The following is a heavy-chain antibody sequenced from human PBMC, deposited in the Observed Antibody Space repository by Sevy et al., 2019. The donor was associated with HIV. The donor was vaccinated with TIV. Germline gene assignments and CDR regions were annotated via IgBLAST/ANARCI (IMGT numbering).Heavy chain of an antibody. D-gene: IGHD3-10*01. J-gene: IGHJ6*02. Sequence: SETLSLTCAVSGGSIRSSHWWSWVRQSPGKGLEWIGEIYYSGSRNYNPSLKSRLTISVDTSNNLFHLRLSSVTAADTAVYYCAREEYFYGSGTYGYGMDVWGQGTTVTVSS. V-gene: IGHV4-4*02. CDR1: GGSIRSSHW. CDR2: IYYSGSR. CDR3: AREEYFYGSGTYGYGMDV.